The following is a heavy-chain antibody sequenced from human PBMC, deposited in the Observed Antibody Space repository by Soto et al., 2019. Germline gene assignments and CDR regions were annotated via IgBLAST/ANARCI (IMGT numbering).Heavy chain of an antibody. J-gene: IGHJ4*02. Sequence: SETLSLTFTVSGSSISSRSYYGGWIRQPPGKGLEWIGSIYYSGSTYYNPSLKSRVTISVDTSKNQFSLKLSSVTAADTAVYYCARLVYDSSGYRPGWGQGTLVTVSS. CDR1: GSSISSRSYY. CDR2: IYYSGST. V-gene: IGHV4-39*01. D-gene: IGHD3-22*01. CDR3: ARLVYDSSGYRPG.